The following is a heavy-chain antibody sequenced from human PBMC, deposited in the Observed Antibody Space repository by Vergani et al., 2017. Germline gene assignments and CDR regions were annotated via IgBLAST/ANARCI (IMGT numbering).Heavy chain of an antibody. J-gene: IGHJ4*02. CDR3: AKDLWAGGSSWYPFDY. D-gene: IGHD6-13*01. V-gene: IGHV3-30-3*01. Sequence: QVQLVESGGGVVKPGRSLRLSCAASGFTFSSYAMHWVRQAPGKGLEWVAVISYDGSNKYYADSVKGRFTIARDNSKNTLYLQMNSLRAEDTAVYYCAKDLWAGGSSWYPFDYWGQGTLVTVSS. CDR2: ISYDGSNK. CDR1: GFTFSSYA.